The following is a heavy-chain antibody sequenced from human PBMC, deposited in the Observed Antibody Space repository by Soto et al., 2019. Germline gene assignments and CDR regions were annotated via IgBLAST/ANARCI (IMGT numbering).Heavy chain of an antibody. D-gene: IGHD4-17*01. CDR2: ISAYNGNT. Sequence: ASVKVSCKASGYTFTSYCISWVRQAPGQGLEWMGWISAYNGNTNYAQKLQGRVTMTTDTSTSTAYMELRSLRSDDTAVYYCARGVPQFTDYGDYWGYYFDYWGQGTLVTVSS. V-gene: IGHV1-18*01. CDR3: ARGVPQFTDYGDYWGYYFDY. J-gene: IGHJ4*02. CDR1: GYTFTSYC.